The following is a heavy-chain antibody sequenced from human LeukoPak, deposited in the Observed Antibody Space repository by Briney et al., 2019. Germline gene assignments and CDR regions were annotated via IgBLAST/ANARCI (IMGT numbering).Heavy chain of an antibody. D-gene: IGHD6-6*01. CDR3: ARGEYSSSAYYYYYYMDV. V-gene: IGHV1-69*05. J-gene: IGHJ6*03. CDR2: IIPISGTA. Sequence: ASVKVSCKASGGTFSSYAISWVRQAPGQGLEWMGGIIPISGTANYAQKFQGRVTITTDESTSTAYMELSSLRSEDTAVYYCARGEYSSSAYYYYYYMDVWGKGTTVTVSS. CDR1: GGTFSSYA.